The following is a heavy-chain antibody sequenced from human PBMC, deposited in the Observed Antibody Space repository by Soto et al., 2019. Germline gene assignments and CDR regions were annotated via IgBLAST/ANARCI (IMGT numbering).Heavy chain of an antibody. CDR3: ASARGYYDTSGYSGYYFDY. CDR1: GFTVSSNY. D-gene: IGHD3-22*01. Sequence: PGGSLRLSCAASGFTVSSNYMTWVRQAPGKGLECVSVIYSGDTTYYADSVKGRFTISRDNSKNTLYLQMNSLRAEDTAVYYCASARGYYDTSGYSGYYFDYWGQGTLVTVSS. CDR2: IYSGDTT. V-gene: IGHV3-53*01. J-gene: IGHJ4*02.